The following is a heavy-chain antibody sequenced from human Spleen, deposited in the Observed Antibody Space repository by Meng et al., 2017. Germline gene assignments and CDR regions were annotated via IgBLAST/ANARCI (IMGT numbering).Heavy chain of an antibody. J-gene: IGHJ6*02. Sequence: GESLKISCAASGFTFSSYEMNWVRQAPGKGLEWVSYISSSGSTIYYADSVKGRFTISRDNAKNSLYLQMNSLRAEDTAVYYCARDARYYDSSGYSYYYYGMDVWGQGTTVTVSS. CDR1: GFTFSSYE. D-gene: IGHD3-22*01. V-gene: IGHV3-48*03. CDR3: ARDARYYDSSGYSYYYYGMDV. CDR2: ISSSGSTI.